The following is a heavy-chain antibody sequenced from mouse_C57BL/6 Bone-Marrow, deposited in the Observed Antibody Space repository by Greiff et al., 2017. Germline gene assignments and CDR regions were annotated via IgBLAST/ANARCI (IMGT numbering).Heavy chain of an antibody. J-gene: IGHJ1*03. V-gene: IGHV1-50*01. CDR3: ARDDGYFYWYFDV. Sequence: QVQLQQPGAELVKPGASVKLSCKASGYTFTSYWMQWVKQRPGQGLEWIGEIDPSDSYTNYNQQFKGKATLTVDTSSSAAYMQLSSLTSEDSAVYYGARDDGYFYWYFDVWGTGTTVTVSS. D-gene: IGHD2-3*01. CDR1: GYTFTSYW. CDR2: IDPSDSYT.